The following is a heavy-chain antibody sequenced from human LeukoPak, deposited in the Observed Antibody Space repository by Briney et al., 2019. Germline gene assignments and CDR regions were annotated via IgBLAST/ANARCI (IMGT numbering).Heavy chain of an antibody. CDR3: ARGLLSYYSNLNFDY. D-gene: IGHD2/OR15-2a*01. V-gene: IGHV4-61*02. J-gene: IGHJ4*02. CDR1: GGSISSGSYY. CDR2: IYTSGST. Sequence: PSETLSLTCTVSGGSISSGSYYWSWIRQPAGKGLEWIGRIYTSGSTNYNPSLKSRVTISVDTSKNQFSLKLSSVTAADTAVYYCARGLLSYYSNLNFDYWGQGTLVTVSS.